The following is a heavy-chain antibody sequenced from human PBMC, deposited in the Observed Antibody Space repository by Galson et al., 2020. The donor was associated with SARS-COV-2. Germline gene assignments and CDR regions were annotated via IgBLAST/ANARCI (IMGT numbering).Heavy chain of an antibody. D-gene: IGHD3-22*01. CDR2: IYHSGST. CDR3: ASGYYYAGFDY. J-gene: IGHJ4*01. V-gene: IGHV4-30-2*01. Sequence: YIYHSGSTDYNPSLKSRVTISVDRSKNKFSLKLSSVTAADTAVYYCASGYYYAGFDYW.